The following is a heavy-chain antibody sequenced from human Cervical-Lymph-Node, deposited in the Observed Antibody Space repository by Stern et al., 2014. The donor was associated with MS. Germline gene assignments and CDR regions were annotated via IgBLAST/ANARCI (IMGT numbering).Heavy chain of an antibody. CDR3: ARARGDDYGDSFDY. J-gene: IGHJ4*02. D-gene: IGHD4-17*01. Sequence: VQLEESGSDLKKPGASVKVSCKASGYTFTNYAMNWVRQAPGQGIESMGWINTNTGNPTYAQGFTGRFSISLDTSVSTAYLQISSLKAEDSAMYYCARARGDDYGDSFDYWGQGTLVTVSS. CDR1: GYTFTNYA. V-gene: IGHV7-4-1*02. CDR2: INTNTGNP.